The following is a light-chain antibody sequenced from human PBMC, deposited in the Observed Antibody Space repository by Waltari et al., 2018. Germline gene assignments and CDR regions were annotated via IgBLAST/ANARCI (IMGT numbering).Light chain of an antibody. Sequence: IVMTQSPATLSVSPGERATPSCRASQNVRSNLAWYQQKPGQAPRLLLYGASTRATDVPARFGGSGFGTEFTLTISSLQSEDFAVYYCQHYEGWPPSYTFGQGTKVEI. CDR3: QHYEGWPPSYT. J-gene: IGKJ2*01. V-gene: IGKV3-15*01. CDR1: QNVRSN. CDR2: GAS.